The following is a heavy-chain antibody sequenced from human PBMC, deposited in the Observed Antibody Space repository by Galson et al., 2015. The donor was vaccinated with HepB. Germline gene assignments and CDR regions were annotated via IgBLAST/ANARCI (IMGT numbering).Heavy chain of an antibody. CDR3: ARDLGGRHINWFDP. V-gene: IGHV3-30-3*01. D-gene: IGHD3-16*01. Sequence: SLRLSCAASGFPFSSYAMHWVRQAPGKGLGGVAVISYDGSNKYYADSVKGRFTISRDNSKNTLYLQMNSLRAEDTAVYYCARDLGGRHINWFDPWGQGTLVTVSS. J-gene: IGHJ5*02. CDR1: GFPFSSYA. CDR2: ISYDGSNK.